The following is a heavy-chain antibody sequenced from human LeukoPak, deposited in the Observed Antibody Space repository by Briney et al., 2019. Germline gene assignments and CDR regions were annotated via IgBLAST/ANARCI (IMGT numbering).Heavy chain of an antibody. V-gene: IGHV3-21*01. J-gene: IGHJ4*02. Sequence: GGSLRLSCAASEFTFSSYSMNWVRQAPGKGLEWVSSISSSSSYIYYADSVKGRFTISRDNAKNSLYLQMNSLRAEDTAVYYCARVVLVAAAGYFDYWGQGTLVTVSS. D-gene: IGHD6-13*01. CDR1: EFTFSSYS. CDR2: ISSSSSYI. CDR3: ARVVLVAAAGYFDY.